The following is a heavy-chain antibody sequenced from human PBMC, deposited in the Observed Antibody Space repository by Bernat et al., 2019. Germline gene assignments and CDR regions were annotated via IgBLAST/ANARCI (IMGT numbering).Heavy chain of an antibody. Sequence: VHLVESGGGVVQPGRSLRLSCAASGFTVSSNYMSWVRQAPGKGLEWVSVIYSGGSTYYADSVKGRFTISRDNSKNTLYLQMNSLRAEDTAVYYCARDFPYYYDSSGYYPFDYWGQGTLVTVSS. CDR2: IYSGGST. J-gene: IGHJ4*02. CDR3: ARDFPYYYDSSGYYPFDY. CDR1: GFTVSSNY. D-gene: IGHD3-22*01. V-gene: IGHV3-66*01.